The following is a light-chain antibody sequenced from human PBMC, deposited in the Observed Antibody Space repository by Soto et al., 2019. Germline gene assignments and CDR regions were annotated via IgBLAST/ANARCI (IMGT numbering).Light chain of an antibody. V-gene: IGKV3-20*01. Sequence: EIVLTQSPGTLSLSPGERATLSCRASQCVSSSYLAWYQQKPGQAPRLLIYGESSRATGIPDRFSGSGSGTDFTLTISRLEPEDFAVYYCQQFGSSPWTFGQGTKVEIK. J-gene: IGKJ1*01. CDR3: QQFGSSPWT. CDR2: GES. CDR1: QCVSSSY.